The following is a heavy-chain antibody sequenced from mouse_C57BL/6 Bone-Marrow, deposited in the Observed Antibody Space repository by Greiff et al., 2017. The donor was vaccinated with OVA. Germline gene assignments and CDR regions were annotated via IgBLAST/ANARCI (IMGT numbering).Heavy chain of an antibody. CDR2: IRNKANNHAT. CDR3: TRPDSFYAIDY. V-gene: IGHV6-6*01. CDR1: GFTFSDAW. D-gene: IGHD2-12*01. Sequence: EVKLMESGGGLVQPGGSMKLSCAASGFTFSDAWMDWVRQSPEKGLEWVAEIRNKANNHATNYAESVKGRFTITREDTTSRVYLLMNSIRAEDTSIYYCTRPDSFYAIDYWGQGTSVTVSS. J-gene: IGHJ4*01.